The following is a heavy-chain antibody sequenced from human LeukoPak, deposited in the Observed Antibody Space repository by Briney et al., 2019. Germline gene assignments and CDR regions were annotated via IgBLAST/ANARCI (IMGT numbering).Heavy chain of an antibody. Sequence: GGSLRLSCAASGFTFSSYSMNWVRQAPGKGLEWVSSISSSSSYIYYADSVKGRFTISRDNAKNSLYLQMNSLRAEDTAVHYCARDRLTYCSGGSCYSGKDYWGQGTLVTVSS. CDR2: ISSSSSYI. J-gene: IGHJ4*02. V-gene: IGHV3-21*01. CDR3: ARDRLTYCSGGSCYSGKDY. D-gene: IGHD2-15*01. CDR1: GFTFSSYS.